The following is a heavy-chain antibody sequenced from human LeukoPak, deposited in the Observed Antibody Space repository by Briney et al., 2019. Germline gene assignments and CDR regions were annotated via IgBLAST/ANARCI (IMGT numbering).Heavy chain of an antibody. CDR2: ISGSGGST. V-gene: IGHV3-23*01. J-gene: IGHJ4*02. CDR3: AKDIVVVPAPDY. Sequence: TGGSLRLSCSASGFTFSSYAMSWVRQAPGKGLEWVSAISGSGGSTYYADSVKGRFTISRDNSKNTLYLQMNSLRAEDTAVYYCAKDIVVVPAPDYWGQGTLVTVSS. CDR1: GFTFSSYA. D-gene: IGHD2-2*01.